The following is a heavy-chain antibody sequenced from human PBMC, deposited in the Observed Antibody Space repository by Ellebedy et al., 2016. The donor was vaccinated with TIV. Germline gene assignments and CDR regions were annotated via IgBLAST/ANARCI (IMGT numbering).Heavy chain of an antibody. CDR1: GFTFSDYY. J-gene: IGHJ4*02. Sequence: GESLKISXAASGFTFSDYYMSWIRQAPGKGLDWVSYISSSGTTIYYADSVKGRFTISRDNAKNSLYLQMNSLRAEDTAVYYCAKVVGRDSSGYYYDYWGQGALVTVSS. CDR3: AKVVGRDSSGYYYDY. V-gene: IGHV3-11*01. CDR2: ISSSGTTI. D-gene: IGHD3-22*01.